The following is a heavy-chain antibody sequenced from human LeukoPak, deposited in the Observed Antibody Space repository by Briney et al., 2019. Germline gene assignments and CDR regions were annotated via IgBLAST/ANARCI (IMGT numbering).Heavy chain of an antibody. CDR2: IYSGGST. CDR1: GFTVSSNY. D-gene: IGHD3-22*01. CDR3: AKDGAMIVGLFDY. Sequence: PGGSLRLSCAASGFTVSSNYMSWVRQAPGKGLEWVSVIYSGGSTYYADSVKGRFTISRDNSKNTLYLQMNSLRAEDTAVYYCAKDGAMIVGLFDYWGQGTLVTVSS. V-gene: IGHV3-53*05. J-gene: IGHJ4*02.